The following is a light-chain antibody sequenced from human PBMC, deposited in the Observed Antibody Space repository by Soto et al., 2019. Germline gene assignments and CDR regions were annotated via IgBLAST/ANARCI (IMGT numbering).Light chain of an antibody. CDR3: HHYET. CDR1: QSVSSSY. J-gene: IGKJ1*01. V-gene: IGKV3-20*01. CDR2: GAS. Sequence: EIVLTQSPGTLSLSPGERATLSCRASQSVSSSYLAWYQQKPGQAPRLLIYGASSRATGIPDRFSGSGSGTEFTLTISRLGPEDFTVYYCHHYETFGQGTKVDI.